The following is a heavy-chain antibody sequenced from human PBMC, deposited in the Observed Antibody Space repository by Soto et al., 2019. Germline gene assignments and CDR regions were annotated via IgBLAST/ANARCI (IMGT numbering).Heavy chain of an antibody. J-gene: IGHJ1*01. V-gene: IGHV3-30*19. Sequence: QVQLVESGGGVVQPGTSLRLSCVGSGFTFRSYVIHWDRQAPGKGLEWVALTSYDGSGKYYGDSVRGRFTISRDNSRNTVDLQMDSLRLEDTALYYCARWGTTGGLDVWGQGTLVSVS. CDR1: GFTFRSYV. CDR3: ARWGTTGGLDV. D-gene: IGHD3-16*01. CDR2: TSYDGSGK.